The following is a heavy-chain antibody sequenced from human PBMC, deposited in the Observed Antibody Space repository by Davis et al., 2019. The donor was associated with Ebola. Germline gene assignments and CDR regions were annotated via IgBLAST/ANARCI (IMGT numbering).Heavy chain of an antibody. CDR3: AKAPIVVVVAYYFDY. CDR2: INWNGGST. CDR1: GFTFDDYG. Sequence: GESLKISCAASGFTFDDYGMSWVRQAPGKGLEWVSGINWNGGSTGYADSVKGRFTISRDNAKNSLYLQMNSLRAEDTAVYYCAKAPIVVVVAYYFDYWGQGTLVTVSS. V-gene: IGHV3-20*04. J-gene: IGHJ4*02. D-gene: IGHD2-15*01.